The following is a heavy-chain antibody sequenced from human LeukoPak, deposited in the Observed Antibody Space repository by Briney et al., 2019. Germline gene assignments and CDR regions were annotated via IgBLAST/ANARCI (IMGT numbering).Heavy chain of an antibody. CDR3: AKDTGGNGAYFYAMDV. V-gene: IGHV3-9*01. Sequence: GGSLRLSCVGSGFAFHNYPMHWVRRPPGKGLEGFSAINWNSDTTAYADSVKGRLSISRDRARNSLYLQMDSLRPEDTALYYCAKDTGGNGAYFYAMDVWGQGTSVTVSS. CDR2: INWNSDTT. CDR1: GFAFHNYP. J-gene: IGHJ6*02. D-gene: IGHD4-23*01.